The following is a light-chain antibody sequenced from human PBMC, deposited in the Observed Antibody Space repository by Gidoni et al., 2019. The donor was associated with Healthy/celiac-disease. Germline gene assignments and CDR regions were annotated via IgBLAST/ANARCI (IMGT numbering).Light chain of an antibody. CDR2: AAS. V-gene: IGKV1-27*01. Sequence: DIQMSQSPSSLSASVGDRVTITCRPSQGISNYLAWYQQKPGKVPKLLIYAASTLQSGGPSRFSGSGSGTDFTLTISSLQPEDVATYYCQKYNSAPPFTFGPGTKVDIK. CDR3: QKYNSAPPFT. J-gene: IGKJ3*01. CDR1: QGISNY.